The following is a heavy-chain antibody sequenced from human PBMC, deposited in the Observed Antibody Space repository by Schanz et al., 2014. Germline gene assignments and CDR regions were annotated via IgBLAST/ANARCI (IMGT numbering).Heavy chain of an antibody. D-gene: IGHD2-8*02. Sequence: VQLVESGGGLVQPGGSLRLSCASSGFTFGENYMHWIRQAPGKGLEWVSVISSTGIHTDYAESVKGRFTISRDNAKNSVYLQMHSLRAEDTALYYCARDRDAGGYDSWGQGTLVTVSS. CDR3: ARDRDAGGYDS. V-gene: IGHV3-11*06. J-gene: IGHJ5*01. CDR2: ISSTGIHT. CDR1: GFTFGENY.